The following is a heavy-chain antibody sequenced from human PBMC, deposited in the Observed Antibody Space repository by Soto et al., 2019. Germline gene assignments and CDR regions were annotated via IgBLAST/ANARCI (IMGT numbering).Heavy chain of an antibody. D-gene: IGHD1-26*01. V-gene: IGHV4-39*01. J-gene: IGHJ6*02. Sequence: SETLSLTCTVSGGSISSSSYYWGWIRQPPGKGLEWIGSIYYSGSTYYNPSLKSRVTISVDTSKNQFSLKLSSVTAADTAVYYCARLLIIGSYLSYYYYYYGMDVWGQGTTVTVSS. CDR3: ARLLIIGSYLSYYYYYYGMDV. CDR2: IYYSGST. CDR1: GGSISSSSYY.